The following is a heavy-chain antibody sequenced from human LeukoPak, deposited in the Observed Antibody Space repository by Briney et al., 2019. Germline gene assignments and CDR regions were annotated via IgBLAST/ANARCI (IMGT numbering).Heavy chain of an antibody. D-gene: IGHD3-9*01. CDR2: IKQDGSEK. CDR3: ARDRKKYFDWLLYDY. Sequence: PGGSLRLSCAASGFTFSSYWMSWVRQAPGKGLEWVANIKQDGSEKYYVDSVKGRFTISRDNAKNSLYLQMNSLRAEDTAVYYCARDRKKYFDWLLYDYWGQGTLVTVSS. CDR1: GFTFSSYW. J-gene: IGHJ4*02. V-gene: IGHV3-7*01.